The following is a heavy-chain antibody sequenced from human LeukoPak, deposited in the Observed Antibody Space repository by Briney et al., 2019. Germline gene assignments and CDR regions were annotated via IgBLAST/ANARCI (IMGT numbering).Heavy chain of an antibody. CDR1: GFTFDDYG. J-gene: IGHJ4*02. CDR2: INWNGGST. CDR3: ARDPEGYYDCSGYYSPRYFDY. D-gene: IGHD3-22*01. V-gene: IGHV3-20*04. Sequence: GGSLRLSCAASGFTFDDYGMSWVRQAPGKGLEWVSGINWNGGSTGYADSVKGRFTISRDNAKNSLYLQMNSLRAEDTALYYCARDPEGYYDCSGYYSPRYFDYWGQGTLVTVSS.